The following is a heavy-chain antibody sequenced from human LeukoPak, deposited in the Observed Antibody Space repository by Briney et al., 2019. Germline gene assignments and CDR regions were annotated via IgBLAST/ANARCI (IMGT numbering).Heavy chain of an antibody. CDR1: GYTFTSNY. J-gene: IGHJ4*02. CDR3: ARGYDFGDYEFDY. CDR2: ISPSGGST. Sequence: ASVKVSCKAFGYTFTSNYMHWVRQAPGQGPEWMGVISPSGGSTTYAQKFQGRVTLTRDMSTSTDYLELSSLRSEDTAVYYCARGYDFGDYEFDYWGQGTLVTVSS. D-gene: IGHD4-17*01. V-gene: IGHV1-46*01.